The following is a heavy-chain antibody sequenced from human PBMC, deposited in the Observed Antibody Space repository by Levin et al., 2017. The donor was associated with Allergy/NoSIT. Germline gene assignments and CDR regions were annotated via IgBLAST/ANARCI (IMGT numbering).Heavy chain of an antibody. Sequence: SETLSLTCTVSGGSISHYYWSWIRQPPGKGLEWIGYIYYSGSTYYNPSLKSRVTISVDTSKNQFSLNLSSVTAADTAVYYCARGPSGGLFDYWGQGTPVPVSS. CDR1: GGSISHYY. CDR3: ARGPSGGLFDY. CDR2: IYYSGST. D-gene: IGHD3-10*01. J-gene: IGHJ4*02. V-gene: IGHV4-59*01.